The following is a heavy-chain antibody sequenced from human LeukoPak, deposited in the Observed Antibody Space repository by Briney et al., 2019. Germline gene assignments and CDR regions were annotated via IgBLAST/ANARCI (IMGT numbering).Heavy chain of an antibody. CDR1: GFTFSNYW. CDR2: IKQDGSEK. CDR3: ARKWGSPDY. J-gene: IGHJ4*02. D-gene: IGHD3-16*01. V-gene: IGHV3-7*01. Sequence: PGGSLRLSCAASGFTFSNYWMSWVRQTPGKGLEWVANIKQDGSEKYYVDSVKGRFTISRDNAKNSLYLQMNSLRAEDTAVYYCARKWGSPDYWGQGTLVTVSS.